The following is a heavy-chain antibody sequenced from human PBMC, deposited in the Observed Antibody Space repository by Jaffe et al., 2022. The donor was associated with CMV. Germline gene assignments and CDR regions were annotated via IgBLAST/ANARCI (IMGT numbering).Heavy chain of an antibody. V-gene: IGHV3-15*01. D-gene: IGHD3-9*01. CDR3: TTPRYFDWSEPGY. J-gene: IGHJ4*02. CDR1: GFTFSNAW. Sequence: EVQLVESGGGLVKPGGSLRLSCAASGFTFSNAWMSWVRQAPGKGLEWVGRIKSKTDGGTTDYAAPVKGRFTISRDDSKNTLYLQMNSLKTEDTAVYYCTTPRYFDWSEPGYWGQGTLVTVSS. CDR2: IKSKTDGGTT.